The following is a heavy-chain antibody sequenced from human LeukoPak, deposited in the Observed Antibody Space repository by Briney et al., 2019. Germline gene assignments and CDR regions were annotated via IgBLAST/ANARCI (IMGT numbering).Heavy chain of an antibody. Sequence: GGSLRLSCAASGFTFSSYAMHWVRQAPGKGLEWVSVIYSGGSTYYTDSVKGRFTISRDNSKNTLYLQMNSLRAEDTAVYYCAGGGSPHYFDYWGQGTLVTVSS. J-gene: IGHJ4*02. CDR1: GFTFSSYA. D-gene: IGHD3-16*01. CDR2: IYSGGST. CDR3: AGGGSPHYFDY. V-gene: IGHV3-53*01.